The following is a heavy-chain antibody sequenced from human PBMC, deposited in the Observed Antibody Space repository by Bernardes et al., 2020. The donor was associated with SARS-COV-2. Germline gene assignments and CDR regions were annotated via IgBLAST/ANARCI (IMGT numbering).Heavy chain of an antibody. D-gene: IGHD1-1*01. CDR2: INHSGST. V-gene: IGHV4-34*01. J-gene: IGHJ6*03. CDR1: GGSFSGYY. CDR3: ARQLKSGYYMDV. Sequence: SETLSLTCAVYGGSFSGYYWSWIRQPPGKGLEWIGEINHSGSTNYNPSLKSRVTISVDTSKNQFSLKLSSVTAADTAVYYCARQLKSGYYMDVWGKGTTVTVSS.